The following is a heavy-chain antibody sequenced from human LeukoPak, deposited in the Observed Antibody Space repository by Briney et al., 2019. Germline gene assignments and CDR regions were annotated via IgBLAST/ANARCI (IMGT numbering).Heavy chain of an antibody. CDR1: GGTFSSYA. Sequence: ASVKVSCKASGGTFSSYAISWVRQGPGQGLEWVGGIIPIFGTANYAQKFQGRVTITTDESTNKAYMQLSSLRSEDTAVYYCARGIAAAGTNVDDWFDPWGQGTLVTVSS. D-gene: IGHD6-13*01. J-gene: IGHJ5*01. V-gene: IGHV1-69*05. CDR2: IIPIFGTA. CDR3: ARGIAAAGTNVDDWFDP.